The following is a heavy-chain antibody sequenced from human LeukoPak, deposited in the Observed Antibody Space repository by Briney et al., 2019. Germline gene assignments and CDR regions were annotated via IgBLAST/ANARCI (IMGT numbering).Heavy chain of an antibody. V-gene: IGHV3-48*01. J-gene: IGHJ4*02. Sequence: GGSLRLSCAASGFTFSSYTMTWVRQAPGKGLEWVSFINTKSKVMYYADSVKGRFTISRDNARNSLYLQMNSLRVEDTAVYYCARDENWALDYWGQGTLVTVSS. CDR3: ARDENWALDY. CDR1: GFTFSSYT. D-gene: IGHD3-16*01. CDR2: INTKSKVM.